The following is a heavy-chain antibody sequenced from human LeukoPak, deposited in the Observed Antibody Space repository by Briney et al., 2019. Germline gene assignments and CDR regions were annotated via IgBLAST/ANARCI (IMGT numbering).Heavy chain of an antibody. CDR3: ARRRAVGATNFDY. Sequence: SETLSLTCTVSGGSISSSSYYWGWIRQPPGTGLEWIGSIYYSGSTYYNPSLKSRVTISVDTSKNQFSLKLSSVTAADTAVYYCARRRAVGATNFDYWGQGTLVTVSS. V-gene: IGHV4-39*01. CDR1: GGSISSSSYY. D-gene: IGHD1-26*01. CDR2: IYYSGST. J-gene: IGHJ4*02.